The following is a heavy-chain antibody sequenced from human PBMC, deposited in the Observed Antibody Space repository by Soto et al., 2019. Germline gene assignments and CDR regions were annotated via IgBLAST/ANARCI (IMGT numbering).Heavy chain of an antibody. CDR1: GFTFSSYA. D-gene: IGHD3-16*02. V-gene: IGHV3-30*18. CDR2: MSYDGNNQ. CDR3: AKALGELSPESFDY. Sequence: QVQLVESGGGVVQLGRSLRLSCVASGFTFSSYAMHWVRQAPGKGLEWVAIMSYDGNNQYYAGSVKGRFTISRDNFKNTLYLQMNSLRAEDTAVYYCAKALGELSPESFDYWGQGILVTVSS. J-gene: IGHJ4*02.